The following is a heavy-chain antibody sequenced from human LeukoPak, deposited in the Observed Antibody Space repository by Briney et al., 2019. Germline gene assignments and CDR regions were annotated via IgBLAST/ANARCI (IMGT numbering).Heavy chain of an antibody. D-gene: IGHD2-2*01. V-gene: IGHV1-3*01. CDR2: INADNGNT. CDR3: ARAIVVLPSANWLDP. J-gene: IGHJ5*02. Sequence: ASVKVSCKTSGYTFTTYAIRWVRQAPGQRLEWMGWINADNGNTKYSQKFQGRVTITRDTSASTAYMELSSLRSEDTAVYYCARAIVVLPSANWLDPWGQGTPVTVSS. CDR1: GYTFTTYA.